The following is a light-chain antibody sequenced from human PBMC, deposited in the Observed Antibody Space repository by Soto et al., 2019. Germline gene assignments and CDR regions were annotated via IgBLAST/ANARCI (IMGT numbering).Light chain of an antibody. CDR3: QFYDTSLSAVV. J-gene: IGLJ2*01. V-gene: IGLV1-40*01. Sequence: QSVLTQPPSVSGAPGQRVTISCTGSSSNIGAGYDVHWYQQLPGTAPKLLIYGNSNRPSGVPDRFSGSKSGTLASLAITGVQAEDEADDYCQFYDTSLSAVVFGGGTKLTVL. CDR2: GNS. CDR1: SSNIGAGYD.